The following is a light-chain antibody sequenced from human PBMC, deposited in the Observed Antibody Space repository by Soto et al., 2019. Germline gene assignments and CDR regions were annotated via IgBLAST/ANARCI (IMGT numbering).Light chain of an antibody. V-gene: IGKV3-15*01. CDR3: QQYNDWPPIT. J-gene: IGKJ5*01. Sequence: EIVLTQSPATLSVSPGERATLSCRASQSVSSDLAWYQQMPGQAPRLLIYGASTRATGLPARFSGSGSGTEFTLTIRSLQSEDFAVYYCQQYNDWPPITFGQGTRLEI. CDR2: GAS. CDR1: QSVSSD.